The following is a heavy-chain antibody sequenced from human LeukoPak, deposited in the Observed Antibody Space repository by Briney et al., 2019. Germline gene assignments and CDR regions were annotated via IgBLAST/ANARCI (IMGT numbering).Heavy chain of an antibody. CDR1: GYTFTSYY. V-gene: IGHV1-46*01. D-gene: IGHD6-13*01. J-gene: IGHJ2*01. Sequence: GASVKVSCKASGYTFTSYYMHWARQPPGQGLEWMGIINPSGGSTSYAQKFQGRVTMTRSTYTSTVYMELSSLRSEDTAVYYCARDTAAAGTGGYFDLWGRGTLVTVSS. CDR2: INPSGGST. CDR3: ARDTAAAGTGGYFDL.